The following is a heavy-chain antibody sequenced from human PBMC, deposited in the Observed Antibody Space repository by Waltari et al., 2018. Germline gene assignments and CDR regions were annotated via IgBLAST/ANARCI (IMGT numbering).Heavy chain of an antibody. J-gene: IGHJ4*02. CDR1: GCTFSSYA. CDR2: IIPILGIA. Sequence: QVQLVQSGAEVKKPGSSVTVSCKASGCTFSSYAISWLRQAPGQGLEWMGGIIPILGIANYAQKFKGRVTITADESTSTAYMELSSLRSEDTAVYYCARDHSSSWHQAYWGQGTLVTVSS. CDR3: ARDHSSSWHQAY. V-gene: IGHV1-69*04. D-gene: IGHD6-13*01.